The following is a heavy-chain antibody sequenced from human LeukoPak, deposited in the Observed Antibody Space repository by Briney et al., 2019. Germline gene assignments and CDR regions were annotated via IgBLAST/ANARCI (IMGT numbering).Heavy chain of an antibody. CDR3: ARLGIGVVPTAMLGDYYFDY. D-gene: IGHD2-2*01. J-gene: IGHJ4*02. CDR2: IYYSGST. CDR1: GASISSYY. V-gene: IGHV4-59*08. Sequence: SETLSLTCTVSGASISSYYWSWIRQPPGKGLEWIGYIYYSGSTNYNPSLKSRVTISVDTSKNQFSLKLTSVTAADTAVYYCARLGIGVVPTAMLGDYYFDYWGQGTLVTVTS.